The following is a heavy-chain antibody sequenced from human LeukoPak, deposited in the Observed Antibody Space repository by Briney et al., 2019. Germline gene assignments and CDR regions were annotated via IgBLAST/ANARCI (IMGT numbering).Heavy chain of an antibody. CDR2: INPSGGST. J-gene: IGHJ4*02. CDR1: GYTFTSYY. Sequence: ASVNVSCKASGYTFTSYYMHWVRQAPGQGLEWMGIINPSGGSTSYAQKFQGRVTMTRDTSTSTVYVELSSLRSEDTAVYYCARDDSSGYPFDYWGQGTLVTVSS. V-gene: IGHV1-46*01. D-gene: IGHD3-22*01. CDR3: ARDDSSGYPFDY.